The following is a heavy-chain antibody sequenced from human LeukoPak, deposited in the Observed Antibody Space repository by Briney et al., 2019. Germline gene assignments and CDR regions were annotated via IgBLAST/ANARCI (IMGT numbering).Heavy chain of an antibody. CDR3: ARSNNDGDYLGVGFDY. V-gene: IGHV7-4-1*02. Sequence: ASVKVSCKASGYTFTSYAMNWVRQAPGQGLEWMGWINTNTGNPTYAQGFTGRFVFSLDTSVSTAYLQISSLKAEDTAVYYCARSNNDGDYLGVGFDYWGQGTLVTVSS. CDR2: INTNTGNP. J-gene: IGHJ4*02. CDR1: GYTFTSYA. D-gene: IGHD4-17*01.